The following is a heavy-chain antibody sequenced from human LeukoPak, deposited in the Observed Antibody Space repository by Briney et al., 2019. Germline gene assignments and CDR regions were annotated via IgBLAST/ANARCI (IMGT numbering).Heavy chain of an antibody. V-gene: IGHV1-18*01. CDR1: GYTFTSYG. D-gene: IGHD3-10*01. CDR2: ISAYNGNT. CDR3: ARDRVLWFGDLLGFDP. J-gene: IGHJ5*02. Sequence: ASVKVSCKASGYTFTSYGTSWVRQAPGQGLEWMGWISAYNGNTNYAQKLQGRVTMTTDTSTSTAYMELRSLRSDDTAVYYCARDRVLWFGDLLGFDPWGQGTLVTVSS.